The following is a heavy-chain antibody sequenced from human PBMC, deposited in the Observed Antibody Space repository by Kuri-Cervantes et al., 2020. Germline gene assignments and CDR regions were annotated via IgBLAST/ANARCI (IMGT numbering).Heavy chain of an antibody. Sequence: GGSLRLSCVASGFTFSSYTMNWVRQAPGKGLEWVSSISSSGSYIFYADSVKGRFTISRDNAKTSLYLQMNSLRAEDSAVYYCARQPDFKIWGQGTPVTVSS. CDR2: ISSSGSYI. V-gene: IGHV3-21*01. CDR3: ARQPDFKI. CDR1: GFTFSSYT. J-gene: IGHJ4*02.